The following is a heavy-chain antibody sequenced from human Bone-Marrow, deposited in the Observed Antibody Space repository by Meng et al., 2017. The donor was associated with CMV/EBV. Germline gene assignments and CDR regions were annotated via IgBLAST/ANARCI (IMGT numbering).Heavy chain of an antibody. V-gene: IGHV3-21*01. CDR3: ARVGLRYYFDY. J-gene: IGHJ4*02. CDR2: ISSSSSYI. CDR1: GFTFSSYS. Sequence: GESLKISCAASGFTFSSYSMNWVRQAPGKGLEWVSSISSSSSYIYYADSVKGRFTISRDNAKNSLYLQMNSLRAEDTAVYYCARVGLRYYFDYWGQGTRVTGSS. D-gene: IGHD3-16*01.